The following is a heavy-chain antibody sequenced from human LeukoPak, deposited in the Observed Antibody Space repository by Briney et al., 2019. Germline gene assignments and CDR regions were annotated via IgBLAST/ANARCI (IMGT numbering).Heavy chain of an antibody. CDR1: GYTFTGYY. J-gene: IGHJ4*02. V-gene: IGHV1-2*02. Sequence: GASVKASCKASGYTFTGYYMHWVRQAPGQGLEWMGWINPNSGGTNYAQKFQGRVTMTRDTSISTAYMELSRLRSDDTAVYYCARAPGIPSIAARPGYFDYWGQGTLVTVSS. D-gene: IGHD6-6*01. CDR3: ARAPGIPSIAARPGYFDY. CDR2: INPNSGGT.